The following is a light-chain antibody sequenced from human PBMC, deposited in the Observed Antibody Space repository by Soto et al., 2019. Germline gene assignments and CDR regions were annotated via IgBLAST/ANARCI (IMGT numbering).Light chain of an antibody. CDR1: SSNIGSNT. V-gene: IGLV1-44*01. CDR3: AAWDDRLSGFV. CDR2: SNN. J-gene: IGLJ1*01. Sequence: QSVLTQPPSASGTPGQRVTISCSGSSSNIGSNTVSWYQQLPLSAPKLLIYSNNQRPSGVPDRFSGSKSGTSASLAISGLRSEDEADYYCAAWDDRLSGFVFATGTKLTVL.